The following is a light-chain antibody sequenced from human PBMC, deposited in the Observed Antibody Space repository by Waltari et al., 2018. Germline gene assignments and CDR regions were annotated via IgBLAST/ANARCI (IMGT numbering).Light chain of an antibody. CDR1: QSVTHY. CDR3: QQRSKWPLT. Sequence: DIVLSQSPATLSLSPGERATLSCRASQSVTHYLAWYQLKPGQAPRLLISRASNRATGNPARFSGSGSGTDFTLTISNLEPEDSAVYYCQQRSKWPLTFGGGTKVEIK. V-gene: IGKV3-11*01. J-gene: IGKJ4*01. CDR2: RAS.